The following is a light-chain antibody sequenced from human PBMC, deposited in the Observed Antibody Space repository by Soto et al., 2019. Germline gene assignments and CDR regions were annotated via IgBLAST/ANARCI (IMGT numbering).Light chain of an antibody. CDR2: GAS. CDR1: QSVSSN. CDR3: QQYNNWLRT. Sequence: EIVMTQSPATLSVSPGESGTLSCRASQSVSSNLAWYQQKPGQAPRLLIYGASTRATGIPARFSGSGSGTEFTLTISSLQSEDFAVYYCQQYNNWLRTFGQGTKVDIK. V-gene: IGKV3-15*01. J-gene: IGKJ1*01.